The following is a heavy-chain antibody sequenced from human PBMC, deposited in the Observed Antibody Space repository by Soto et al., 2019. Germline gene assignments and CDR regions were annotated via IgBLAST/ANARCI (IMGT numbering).Heavy chain of an antibody. Sequence: NPSETLSLTCSVSGDSINSDNWSWIRQSPGKGLEWIGHVTSSGPTYISPSLKGRVTISVDTSKNQFFLSLSSVTAADTAIYYCARRNGDYPRIYYFDYWGQGTLVTVSS. J-gene: IGHJ4*02. CDR2: VTSSGPT. V-gene: IGHV4-59*01. D-gene: IGHD4-17*01. CDR3: ARRNGDYPRIYYFDY. CDR1: GDSINSDN.